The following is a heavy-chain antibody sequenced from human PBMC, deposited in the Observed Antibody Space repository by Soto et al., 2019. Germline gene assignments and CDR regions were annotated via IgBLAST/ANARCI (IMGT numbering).Heavy chain of an antibody. D-gene: IGHD1-26*01. CDR2: ISSSSSTI. V-gene: IGHV3-48*02. J-gene: IGHJ5*02. Sequence: GGSLRLSCAVSGFTFSTYSMNWVRQAPGKGLEWISYISSSSSTIYYADSVKGRFTISRDNAKNSLYLQMSSLRDEDPAVYYCVGGGGGGNYHTTNNWFDPWGQGTLVTVSS. CDR3: VGGGGGGNYHTTNNWFDP. CDR1: GFTFSTYS.